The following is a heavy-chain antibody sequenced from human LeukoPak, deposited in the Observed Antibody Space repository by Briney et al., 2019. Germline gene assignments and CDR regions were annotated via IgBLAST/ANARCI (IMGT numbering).Heavy chain of an antibody. V-gene: IGHV4-38-2*02. CDR3: ARDSSGYLLWGAFDI. CDR1: GYSISSGYY. Sequence: SETLSLTCTVSGYSISSGYYWGWIRQPPGKGLEWIGSIYHSGSTYYNPSLKSRVTISVGTSKNQFSLKLSSVTAADTAVYYCARDSSGYLLWGAFDIWGQGTMVTVSS. D-gene: IGHD3-22*01. J-gene: IGHJ3*02. CDR2: IYHSGST.